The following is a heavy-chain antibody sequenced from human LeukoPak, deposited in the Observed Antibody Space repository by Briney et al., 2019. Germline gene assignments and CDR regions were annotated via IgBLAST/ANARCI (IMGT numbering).Heavy chain of an antibody. Sequence: GGSLRLSCAASGFTFSSYAMSWVRQAPGKGLEWVSYISSSSSTIYNADSVKGRFTISRDNAKNSLYLQMNSLRAEDTAVYYCATGSIGGVIVNDAFDIWGQGTMVTVSS. J-gene: IGHJ3*02. CDR1: GFTFSSYA. CDR2: ISSSSSTI. CDR3: ATGSIGGVIVNDAFDI. D-gene: IGHD3-16*02. V-gene: IGHV3-48*01.